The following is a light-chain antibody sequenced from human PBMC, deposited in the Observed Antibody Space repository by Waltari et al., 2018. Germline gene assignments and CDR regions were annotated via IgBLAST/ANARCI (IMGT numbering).Light chain of an antibody. CDR2: RAS. V-gene: IGKV1-39*01. Sequence: DIQMTQSPSSLSASIGDRVTITCRASENVNTYLNWYQQKPGKAPKLLIYRASTLQSGVPSRFSGSGSGTDYTFTISSLQSEDVATYFCQHGYGNPLTFGGGTKVEIK. J-gene: IGKJ4*01. CDR3: QHGYGNPLT. CDR1: ENVNTY.